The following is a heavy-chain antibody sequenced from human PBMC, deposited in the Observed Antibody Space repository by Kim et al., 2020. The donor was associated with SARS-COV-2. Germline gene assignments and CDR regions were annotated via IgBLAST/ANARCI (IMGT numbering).Heavy chain of an antibody. J-gene: IGHJ4*01. CDR3: ARDGGVSGLFDY. D-gene: IGHD3-16*01. Sequence: YYASTVKGRFTISRDTAKNEVYLQRNRRGVEDTAVYYGARDGGVSGLFDYWGHGTLVTVSS. V-gene: IGHV3-48*03.